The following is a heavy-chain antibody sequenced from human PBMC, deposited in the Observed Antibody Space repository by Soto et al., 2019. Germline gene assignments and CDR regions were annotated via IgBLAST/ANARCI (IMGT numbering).Heavy chain of an antibody. CDR3: ARLPYYYGSGSYGTVYYYGMDV. Sequence: GESLKISCKGSGYSFTSYWIGWVRQMPGKGLEWMGIIYPGDSDTRYSPSFQGQVTISADKSISTAYLQWSSLKASDTAMYYCARLPYYYGSGSYGTVYYYGMDVWGQGTTVTVSS. CDR2: IYPGDSDT. CDR1: GYSFTSYW. D-gene: IGHD3-10*01. J-gene: IGHJ6*02. V-gene: IGHV5-51*01.